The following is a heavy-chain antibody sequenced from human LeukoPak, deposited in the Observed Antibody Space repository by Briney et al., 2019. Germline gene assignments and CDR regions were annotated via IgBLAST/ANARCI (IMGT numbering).Heavy chain of an antibody. V-gene: IGHV3-74*01. D-gene: IGHD3-10*01. CDR3: LMVRGVTA. J-gene: IGHJ5*02. Sequence: GGSLRLSCAASGFSFSSYWMHWVRQAPGMGLVWVSRISTDGSTTNYADSVKGRFTISRDNAKNTLYPQMNSLRAEDTVVYYCLMVRGVTAWGQGTLVTVSS. CDR2: ISTDGSTT. CDR1: GFSFSSYW.